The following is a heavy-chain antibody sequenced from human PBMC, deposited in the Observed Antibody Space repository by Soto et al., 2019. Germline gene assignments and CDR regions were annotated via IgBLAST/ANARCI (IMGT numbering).Heavy chain of an antibody. V-gene: IGHV3-23*01. CDR1: GFTFSNSA. CDR2: ISNSGDNT. J-gene: IGHJ5*02. Sequence: PGGSLRLSCAASGFTFSNSAMSWVRQAPAKGLEWVSTISNSGDNTYYANSVKGRFTISRDNSKNTLYLKMNSLRADDTALYYRATSSRLAATHFSWGLGTLVTVSS. CDR3: ATSSRLAATHFS. D-gene: IGHD5-12*01.